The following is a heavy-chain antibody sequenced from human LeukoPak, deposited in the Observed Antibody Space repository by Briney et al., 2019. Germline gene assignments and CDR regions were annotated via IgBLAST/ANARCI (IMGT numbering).Heavy chain of an antibody. V-gene: IGHV4-59*01. Sequence: SETLSLTCTVSGGSISSYYWSWIRQPPGKGLEWIGYIYYSGSTNYNTSLKSRVTISVDTSKNQFSLKLSSVTAADTAVYYCARGLEPAFDIWGQGTMVTVSS. D-gene: IGHD1-14*01. CDR1: GGSISSYY. CDR2: IYYSGST. J-gene: IGHJ3*02. CDR3: ARGLEPAFDI.